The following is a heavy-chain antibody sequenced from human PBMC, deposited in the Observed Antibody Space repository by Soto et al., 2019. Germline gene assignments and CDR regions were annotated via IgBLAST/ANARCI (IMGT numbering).Heavy chain of an antibody. D-gene: IGHD5-18*01. Sequence: SETLSLTCTVSGGSISSYYWSWIRQPPGKGLEWIGYIYYRERTNYNPSIKSRVTISVDTSKNQFSLKMSTVTAEDTAVYYCARTLYSYGPRFDYWGQGTRVTVS. CDR3: ARTLYSYGPRFDY. V-gene: IGHV4-59*01. CDR2: IYYRERT. J-gene: IGHJ4*02. CDR1: GGSISSYY.